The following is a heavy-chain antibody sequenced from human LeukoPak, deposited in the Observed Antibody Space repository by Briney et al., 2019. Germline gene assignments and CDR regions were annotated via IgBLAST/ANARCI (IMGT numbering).Heavy chain of an antibody. V-gene: IGHV4-31*03. CDR2: IHNSRGT. D-gene: IGHD3-22*01. Sequence: TLSLTCSVSGGSITSDIFYWNWIRQHPGKGLEWIGSIHNSRGTSYNPSLESRLTISVDTSENQFFLKMSSVTAADTAMYYCAREGDSSGFWYFDLWGRGTLVTVSS. CDR1: GGSITSDIFY. CDR3: AREGDSSGFWYFDL. J-gene: IGHJ2*01.